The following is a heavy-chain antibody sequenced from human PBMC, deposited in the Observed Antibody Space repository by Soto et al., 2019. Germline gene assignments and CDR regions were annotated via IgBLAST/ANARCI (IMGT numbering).Heavy chain of an antibody. CDR1: GVYIRSGYYY. J-gene: IGHJ2*01. CDR3: ARGGSLYWYFDL. CDR2: MSYSGIP. Sequence: PSETKSLTCTVSGVYIRSGYYYWSRIRQPPGKGLEWIGFMSYSGIPFYNASLKSQFTMSVDTSKSQFSLSLSFVTAADTAVYYCARGGSLYWYFDLWGRGTLVTVSS. V-gene: IGHV4-30-4*01. D-gene: IGHD1-26*01.